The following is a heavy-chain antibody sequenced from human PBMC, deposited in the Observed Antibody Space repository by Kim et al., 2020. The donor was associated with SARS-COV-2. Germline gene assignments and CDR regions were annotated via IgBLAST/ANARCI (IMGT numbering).Heavy chain of an antibody. Sequence: SVKVSCKASGGTFSSYAISWVRQAPGQGLEWMGGIIPIFGTANYAQKFQGRVTITADESTSTAYMELSSLRSEDTAVYYCARGADSENSSGWSKPLIYYYYYGMDVWGQGTTVTVSS. D-gene: IGHD6-19*01. CDR2: IIPIFGTA. CDR3: ARGADSENSSGWSKPLIYYYYYGMDV. J-gene: IGHJ6*02. V-gene: IGHV1-69*13. CDR1: GGTFSSYA.